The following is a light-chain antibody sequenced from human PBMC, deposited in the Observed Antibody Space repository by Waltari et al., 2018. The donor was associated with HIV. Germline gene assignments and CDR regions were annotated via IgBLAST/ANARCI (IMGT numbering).Light chain of an antibody. J-gene: IGLJ3*02. CDR3: YTTDSSGNQRV. CDR1: ALPKKY. CDR2: EDS. Sequence: SYELTPPPSVSVSPGQTARITCSGDALPKKYAYWYQQKSGQAPVLVIYEDSKRPSVIPERLSGSSSGSMANLNISGEQVENEADYNRYTTDSSGNQRVFGGGTKLTVV. V-gene: IGLV3-10*01.